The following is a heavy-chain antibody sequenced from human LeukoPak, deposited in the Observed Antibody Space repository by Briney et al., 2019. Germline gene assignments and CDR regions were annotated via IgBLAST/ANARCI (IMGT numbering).Heavy chain of an antibody. CDR3: ARDYRWLVLGYYYYYMDV. V-gene: IGHV4-34*01. CDR1: GGSFSGYY. D-gene: IGHD6-19*01. Sequence: SETLSLTCAVYGGSFSGYYWSWIRQPPGKGLEWIGEINHSGSTNYNPSLKSRVTISVDTSKNQFSLKLSSVTAADTAVYYCARDYRWLVLGYYYYYMDVWGKGTTVTVSS. J-gene: IGHJ6*03. CDR2: INHSGST.